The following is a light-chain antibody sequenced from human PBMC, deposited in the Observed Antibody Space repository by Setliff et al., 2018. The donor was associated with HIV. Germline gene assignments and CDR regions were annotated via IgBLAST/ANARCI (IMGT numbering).Light chain of an antibody. CDR1: SSDVGGYNS. CDR3: SSYTSSNTLV. J-gene: IGLJ1*01. Sequence: QSALTQPASVSGSPGQSITISCTGTSSDVGGYNSVSWYQQHPGKAPKLMIYEVSNRPSGVSNRFSGSKSCNTASLTISGLQAEDEADYYCSSYTSSNTLVFGTGTKGTVL. CDR2: EVS. V-gene: IGLV2-14*01.